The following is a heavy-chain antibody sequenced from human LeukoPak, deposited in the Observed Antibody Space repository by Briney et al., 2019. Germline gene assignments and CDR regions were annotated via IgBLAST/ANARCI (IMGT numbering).Heavy chain of an antibody. J-gene: IGHJ4*02. V-gene: IGHV1-18*01. CDR1: VHSFTSYG. Sequence: ASEPVSCKASVHSFTSYGISWVGQAPGQGLEWMGWISSYNGNTNYAQKLQGRVTMTTDTSTSTAYRELRSLRCDDTAVYYCARGLIFNYWGQRTLVTVSS. CDR2: ISSYNGNT. D-gene: IGHD3-22*01. CDR3: ARGLIFNY.